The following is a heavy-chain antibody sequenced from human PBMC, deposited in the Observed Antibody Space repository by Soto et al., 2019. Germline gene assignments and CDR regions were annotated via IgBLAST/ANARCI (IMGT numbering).Heavy chain of an antibody. D-gene: IGHD3-10*01. CDR3: ARDQDGEYYFDY. J-gene: IGHJ4*02. V-gene: IGHV4-4*02. CDR1: GGSISSSNW. CDR2: IYHSGST. Sequence: SETLSLTCAVSGGSISSSNWWSWVRQPPGKGLEWIGEIYHSGSTNYTPSLKSRVTISVDKSKNQFSLKLSSVTAADTAVYYCARDQDGEYYFDYWGQGTLVTVSS.